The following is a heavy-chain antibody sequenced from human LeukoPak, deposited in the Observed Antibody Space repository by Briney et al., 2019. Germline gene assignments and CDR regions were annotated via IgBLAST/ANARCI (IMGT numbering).Heavy chain of an antibody. V-gene: IGHV3-7*01. Sequence: PGGSLRLSCVVSGFTFSSSWVNWLRQAPGKGLEWVASIKADGSDKYYVDSVTGRFTISRDNAKKSLYLQMNSLRVDDTAVYYCGNVEWGQGIVVTVSS. J-gene: IGHJ4*02. CDR3: GNVE. CDR2: IKADGSDK. CDR1: GFTFSSSW.